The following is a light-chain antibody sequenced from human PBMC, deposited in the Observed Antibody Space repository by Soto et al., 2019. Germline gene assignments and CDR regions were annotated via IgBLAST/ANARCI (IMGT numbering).Light chain of an antibody. Sequence: EIVMTQSPATLSVSPGERATLSCRASQSISSKVGWYQQKPGQAPRLLIYGASTRATGVPPRFSGSGSGTEFTLTICILQSEDFAVYYFQQYNIWSSITFGQGTRLEIK. CDR3: QQYNIWSSIT. J-gene: IGKJ5*01. V-gene: IGKV3-15*01. CDR2: GAS. CDR1: QSISSK.